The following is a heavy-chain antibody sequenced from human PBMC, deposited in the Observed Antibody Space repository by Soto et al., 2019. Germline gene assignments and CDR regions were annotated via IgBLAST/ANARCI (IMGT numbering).Heavy chain of an antibody. V-gene: IGHV4-59*01. CDR3: AKSLWDTSGWKTDY. J-gene: IGHJ4*02. D-gene: IGHD6-19*01. Sequence: QVQLQESGPGLVKPSETLSLTCTVSGDSISSLYWSWIRQPPGKGLEWIGYIYYSGSINYTPSLKSRVTISVDPSKNQFSLRLRSVTAADTAVYYCAKSLWDTSGWKTDYWGQGTLVPVSS. CDR2: IYYSGSI. CDR1: GDSISSLY.